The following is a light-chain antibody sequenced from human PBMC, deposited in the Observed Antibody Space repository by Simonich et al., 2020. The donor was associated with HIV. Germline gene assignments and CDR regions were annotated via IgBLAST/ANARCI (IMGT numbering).Light chain of an antibody. V-gene: IGKV1-33*01. J-gene: IGKJ4*01. CDR1: QSISDW. Sequence: DIQVTQSPSTLSASVGDRVTITCRASQSISDWFAWYQQKPGKAPKLLLYAASRLEIGVPSRFSGSASGTDFTFTISSLQPEDIATYYCQQYHNLPLTFAGGTKVEIK. CDR3: QQYHNLPLT. CDR2: AAS.